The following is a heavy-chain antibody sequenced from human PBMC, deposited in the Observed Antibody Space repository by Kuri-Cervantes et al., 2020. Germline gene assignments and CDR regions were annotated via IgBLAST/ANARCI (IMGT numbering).Heavy chain of an antibody. J-gene: IGHJ4*02. Sequence: ASVKVSCKASGYTFTSYDINWVRQATGQGLEWMGWMNPNSGNTGYAQKFRGRVTMTRDTSISTAYMELSRLRSDDTAVYYCAKSQGGPGDREVDSWGQGTLVTVSS. CDR3: AKSQGGPGDREVDS. V-gene: IGHV1-8*02. CDR1: GYTFTSYD. CDR2: MNPNSGNT. D-gene: IGHD7-27*01.